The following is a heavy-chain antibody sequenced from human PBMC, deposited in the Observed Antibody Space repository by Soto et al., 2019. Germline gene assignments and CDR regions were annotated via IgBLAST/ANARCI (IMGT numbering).Heavy chain of an antibody. V-gene: IGHV4-59*01. CDR2: IYYSGST. Sequence: SETLSLTCTVSGGSISSYYWSWIRQPPGKGLEWIGYIYYSGSTNYNPSLKSRVTISVDTSKNQFSLKLSSVTAADTAVYYCARVAAAQLQGGKYNWFDPWGQGTLVTVYS. D-gene: IGHD6-13*01. J-gene: IGHJ5*02. CDR1: GGSISSYY. CDR3: ARVAAAQLQGGKYNWFDP.